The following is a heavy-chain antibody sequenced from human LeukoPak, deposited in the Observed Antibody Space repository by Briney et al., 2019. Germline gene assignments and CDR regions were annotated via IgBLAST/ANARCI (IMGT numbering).Heavy chain of an antibody. CDR1: GGSISSGGYS. Sequence: SETLSLTCAVSGGSISSGGYSWSWIRQPPGKGLEWIGYIYYSGTTYYNPSLKSRVTISVDTSKNQFSLKLSSVTAADTAFYYCARHAGPYSSSFYFDYWGQGTLVTVSS. CDR2: IYYSGTT. CDR3: ARHAGPYSSSFYFDY. D-gene: IGHD6-13*01. V-gene: IGHV4-61*08. J-gene: IGHJ4*02.